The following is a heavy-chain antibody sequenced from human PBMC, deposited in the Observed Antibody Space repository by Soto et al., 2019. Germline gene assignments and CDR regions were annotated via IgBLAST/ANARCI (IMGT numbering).Heavy chain of an antibody. J-gene: IGHJ6*03. V-gene: IGHV4-59*08. CDR1: GGSISGHY. D-gene: IGHD3-16*01. Sequence: QVQLQESGPGLVKPSETLSLSCSVSGGSISGHYWSWVRQTPGKGLEWIGYMYYSGSTNYNPSLKSRVTTSVDTSKNHCSLRLTSVTAADTAVYYCARGPYYDLIWNYYYMDVWGKGITVTVSS. CDR2: MYYSGST. CDR3: ARGPYYDLIWNYYYMDV.